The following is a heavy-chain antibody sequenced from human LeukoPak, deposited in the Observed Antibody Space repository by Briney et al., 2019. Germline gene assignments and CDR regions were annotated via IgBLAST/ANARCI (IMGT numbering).Heavy chain of an antibody. J-gene: IGHJ4*02. CDR2: ISSSGSTI. D-gene: IGHD3-10*01. CDR3: ARVGPRPPRLLWFRESRGDGTGSLDY. V-gene: IGHV3-48*03. CDR1: GFTFSSYE. Sequence: GGSLRLSCAASGFTFSSYEMNWVRQAPGKGLEWVSYISSSGSTIYYADSVKGRFTISRDNAKNSLYLQMNSLRAEDTAVYYCARVGPRPPRLLWFRESRGDGTGSLDYWGQGTLVTVSS.